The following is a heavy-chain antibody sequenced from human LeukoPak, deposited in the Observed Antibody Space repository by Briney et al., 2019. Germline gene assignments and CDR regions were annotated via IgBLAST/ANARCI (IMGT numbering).Heavy chain of an antibody. CDR3: ARADYYGSGSASFDY. Sequence: SETLSLTCTVSGGSISSSSYYWGWIRQPPGKGLEWFGSIYYSGSTYNNPSLKSRVTISVDTSKNQFSLKLSSVTAADTAVYYCARADYYGSGSASFDYWGQGTLVTVSS. V-gene: IGHV4-39*01. CDR2: IYYSGST. J-gene: IGHJ4*02. D-gene: IGHD3-10*01. CDR1: GGSISSSSYY.